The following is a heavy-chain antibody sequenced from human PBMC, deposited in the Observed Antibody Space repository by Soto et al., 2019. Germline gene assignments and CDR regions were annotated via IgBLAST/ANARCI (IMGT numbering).Heavy chain of an antibody. Sequence: PSETLSLTCAVYGGSFSGYYWTWIRQPPGTGLEWIGEINHSGSTNYNPSLKSRVTISVDTSKNQFSLKLTSVTAADTAVYYCARGKIPGLFDYWGQGTLVTGSS. CDR1: GGSFSGYY. CDR2: INHSGST. J-gene: IGHJ4*02. V-gene: IGHV4-34*01. CDR3: ARGKIPGLFDY. D-gene: IGHD2-21*01.